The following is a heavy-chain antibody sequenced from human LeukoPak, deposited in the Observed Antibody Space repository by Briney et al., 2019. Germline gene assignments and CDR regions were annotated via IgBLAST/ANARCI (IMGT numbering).Heavy chain of an antibody. CDR1: GASMSNYY. J-gene: IGHJ4*02. CDR2: IYHSGTTYSGST. D-gene: IGHD2/OR15-2a*01. V-gene: IGHV4-39*01. Sequence: SETLSLTCTVSGASMSNYYWVWIRQPPGKGLEWIGSIYHSGTTYSGSTYYNPSLKSRVTISLDTSKNQFSLKLSSVTAADTAVYYCARQTYVYGSLYYFDYWGQGTLVTVSS. CDR3: ARQTYVYGSLYYFDY.